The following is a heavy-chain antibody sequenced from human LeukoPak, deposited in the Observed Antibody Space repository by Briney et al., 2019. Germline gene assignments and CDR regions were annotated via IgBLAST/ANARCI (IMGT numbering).Heavy chain of an antibody. CDR3: HGRNYYDSSGYRWFDP. D-gene: IGHD3-22*01. V-gene: IGHV4-34*01. CDR2: INHSGST. CDR1: GGSFSGYY. Sequence: SETLSLTCAVYGGSFSGYYWSWIRQPPGKGLEWIGEINHSGSTNYNPSLKSRVTISVDTSKNQFSLKLSSVTAADTAVYYCHGRNYYDSSGYRWFDPWGQGTLVTVSS. J-gene: IGHJ5*02.